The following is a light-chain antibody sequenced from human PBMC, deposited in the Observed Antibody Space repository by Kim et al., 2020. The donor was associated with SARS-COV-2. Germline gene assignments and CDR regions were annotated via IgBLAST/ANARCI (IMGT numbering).Light chain of an antibody. CDR3: ATWDDSLMGPV. CDR1: SSNIVTYY. Sequence: GQRVTISCSRSSSNIVTYYLYWYQQLPGTAPKLLIYSNSQRPSGVPDRFSGSKSGTSASLAISGLQSEDEADYYCATWDDSLMGPVFGGGTQLTVL. J-gene: IGLJ3*02. CDR2: SNS. V-gene: IGLV1-47*02.